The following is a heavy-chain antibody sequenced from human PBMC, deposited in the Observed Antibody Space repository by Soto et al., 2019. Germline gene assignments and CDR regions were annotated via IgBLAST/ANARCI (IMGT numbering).Heavy chain of an antibody. CDR3: ARVRKFSSSSLWFDP. D-gene: IGHD6-6*01. CDR2: IYYSGST. V-gene: IGHV4-31*03. Sequence: SETLSLTCTVSGGSISSGGYYWSGIRQHPGKGLEWIGYIYYSGSTYYNPSLKSRVTISVDTSKDQFSLKLSSVTAADTAVYYCARVRKFSSSSLWFDPWGQGTLVTVSS. J-gene: IGHJ5*02. CDR1: GGSISSGGYY.